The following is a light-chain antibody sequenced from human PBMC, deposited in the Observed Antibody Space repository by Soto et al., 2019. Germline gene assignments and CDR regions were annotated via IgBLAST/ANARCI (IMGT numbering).Light chain of an antibody. J-gene: IGLJ1*01. CDR2: EVS. Sequence: QSVLTQPASVSGSPGQWITISCTGTSSDVGGYNYVSWYQQHPGRAPKLMIYEVSSRPSGVSDRFSGSKSGNTASLTISGLQAEDEADYYCRSYTSSTTHVFGTGTKLTVL. CDR1: SSDVGGYNY. CDR3: RSYTSSTTHV. V-gene: IGLV2-14*01.